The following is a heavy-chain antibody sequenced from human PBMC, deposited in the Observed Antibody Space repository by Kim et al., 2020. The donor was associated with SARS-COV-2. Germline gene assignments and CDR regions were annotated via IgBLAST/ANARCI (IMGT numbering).Heavy chain of an antibody. J-gene: IGHJ3*02. CDR3: ARDPYSSGWYSAAFDI. V-gene: IGHV4-39*07. D-gene: IGHD6-19*01. Sequence: SLKSRVTISVDTSENQVSLKLSSVTAADTAVYYCARDPYSSGWYSAAFDIWGQGTMVTVSS.